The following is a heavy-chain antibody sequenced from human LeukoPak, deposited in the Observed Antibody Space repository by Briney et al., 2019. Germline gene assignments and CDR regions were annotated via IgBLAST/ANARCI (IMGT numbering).Heavy chain of an antibody. V-gene: IGHV1-2*06. CDR2: INPNSGGT. Sequence: ASVKVSCKASGYTFTGYYMHWVRQAPGQGLEWMGRINPNSGGTNYAQKFQGGVTMNRNRPISTAYMALSRLPSDDTAVYYCSNSDILTGYYPDVWGKGTTVTVSS. CDR1: GYTFTGYY. J-gene: IGHJ6*04. D-gene: IGHD3-9*01. CDR3: SNSDILTGYYPDV.